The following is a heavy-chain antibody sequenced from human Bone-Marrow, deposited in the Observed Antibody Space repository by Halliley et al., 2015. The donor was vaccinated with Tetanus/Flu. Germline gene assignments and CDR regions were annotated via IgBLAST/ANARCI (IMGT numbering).Heavy chain of an antibody. CDR3: ARAFRRGPTYDS. V-gene: IGHV3-23*01. J-gene: IGHJ4*02. CDR1: GFSFSSYG. Sequence: SLRLSCVASGFSFSSYGVGWVRQAPGKGLERVSSISAAGGVTYLADSVKGRFAISRDNSKNTVYLQMNSLRAEGTAVYFCARAFRRGPTYDSWGQGALVTVSS. CDR2: ISAAGGVT.